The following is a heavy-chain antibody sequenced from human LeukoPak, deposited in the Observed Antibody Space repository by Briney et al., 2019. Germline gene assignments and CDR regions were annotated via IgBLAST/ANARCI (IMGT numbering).Heavy chain of an antibody. CDR3: ARADSSSWYSYFDY. D-gene: IGHD6-13*01. Sequence: SETLSLTCTVSGGSISSGSYYWSWIRQPPGKGLEWIGYIYYSGSTNYNPSLKSRVTISVDTSKNQFSLKLSSVTAADTAVYYCARADSSSWYSYFDYWGQGTLVTVSS. V-gene: IGHV4-61*01. CDR2: IYYSGST. CDR1: GGSISSGSYY. J-gene: IGHJ4*02.